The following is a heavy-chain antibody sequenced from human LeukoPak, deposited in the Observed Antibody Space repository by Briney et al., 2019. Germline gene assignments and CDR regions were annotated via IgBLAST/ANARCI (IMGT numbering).Heavy chain of an antibody. CDR1: GFTFNNYA. CDR3: AKGRYYGSGSHVDY. CDR2: IPYDGSNK. V-gene: IGHV3-30*04. J-gene: IGHJ4*02. Sequence: GGSLRLSCAASGFTFNNYAMHWVRQAPGKGLEWVAVIPYDGSNKYYADSVKGRFTISRDNSKNTLYLQMNSLRAEDTAVYYCAKGRYYGSGSHVDYWGQGTLVTVSS. D-gene: IGHD3-10*01.